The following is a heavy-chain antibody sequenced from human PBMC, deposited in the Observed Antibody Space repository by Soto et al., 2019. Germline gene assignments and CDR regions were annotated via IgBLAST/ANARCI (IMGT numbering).Heavy chain of an antibody. Sequence: GGSLRLSCAASGFTFSSYGMHWVRQAPGKGLEWVAVISYEGSNKYYADSVKGRFTISRDNSKNTLYLQMNSLRAEDTAVYYCAKDQGFWTGYYFYWGQGTLVTVSS. D-gene: IGHD3-3*01. J-gene: IGHJ4*02. CDR2: ISYEGSNK. CDR1: GFTFSSYG. CDR3: AKDQGFWTGYYFY. V-gene: IGHV3-30*18.